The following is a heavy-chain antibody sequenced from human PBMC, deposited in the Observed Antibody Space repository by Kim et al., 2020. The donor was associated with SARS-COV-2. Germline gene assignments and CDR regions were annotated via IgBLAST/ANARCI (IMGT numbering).Heavy chain of an antibody. V-gene: IGHV4-34*01. CDR2: INHSGST. D-gene: IGHD3-10*01. Sequence: SETLSLTCAVYGGSFSGYYWSWIRQPPGKGLEWIGEINHSGSTNYNPSLKSRVTISVDTSKNQFSLKLSSVTAADTAVYYCARGGLLWFGGIDYWGQGTLVTVSS. J-gene: IGHJ4*02. CDR3: ARGGLLWFGGIDY. CDR1: GGSFSGYY.